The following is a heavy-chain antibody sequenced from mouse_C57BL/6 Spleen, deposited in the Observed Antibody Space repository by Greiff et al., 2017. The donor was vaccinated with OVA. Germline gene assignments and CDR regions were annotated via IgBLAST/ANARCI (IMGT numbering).Heavy chain of an antibody. J-gene: IGHJ3*01. Sequence: QVQLQQPGAELVKPGASVKVSCKASGYTFTSYWMPWVKQRPGQGLEWIGRIYPSDSDTNYNQKFKGKATLTVDKSSSTAYMQLSSLTSEDSAVYYCAIPTARAPLAYWGQGTLVTVSA. CDR1: GYTFTSYW. CDR3: AIPTARAPLAY. CDR2: IYPSDSDT. V-gene: IGHV1-74*01. D-gene: IGHD3-2*01.